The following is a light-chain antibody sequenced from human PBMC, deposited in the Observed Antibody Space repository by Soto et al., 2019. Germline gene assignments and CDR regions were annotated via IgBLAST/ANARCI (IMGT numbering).Light chain of an antibody. CDR3: QQYDNLPYT. CDR2: DAS. J-gene: IGKJ2*01. CDR1: QSITSW. V-gene: IGKV1-5*01. Sequence: DIQMTQSPSTLSASVGDRVTTTCRASQSITSWLAWYQQKPGKAPKLLIYDASSLESGVPSRFSGSGSGTDFSLTITSLQPEDIATYYCQQYDNLPYTFGQGTKVDIK.